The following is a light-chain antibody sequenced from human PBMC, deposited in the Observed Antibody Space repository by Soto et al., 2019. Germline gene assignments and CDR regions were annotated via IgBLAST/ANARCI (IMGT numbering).Light chain of an antibody. CDR2: GAS. CDR1: QSISIT. Sequence: EIVMTQSPATLSVSPGERATLSCRASQSISITLAWYQQKPGQAPRLLIYGASTRATDIPARFSGSGSGTEFTLTISGLQSGDFAVYYCQQYNNWPRTFGGGTKVEI. CDR3: QQYNNWPRT. V-gene: IGKV3-15*01. J-gene: IGKJ4*01.